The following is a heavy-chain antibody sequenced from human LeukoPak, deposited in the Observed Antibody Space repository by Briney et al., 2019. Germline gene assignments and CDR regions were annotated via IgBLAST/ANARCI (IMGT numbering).Heavy chain of an antibody. CDR2: MNQDGSEK. CDR1: GFTFSHYW. J-gene: IGHJ4*02. V-gene: IGHV3-7*01. Sequence: PGGSLRLSCAASGFTFSHYWMTWVRQAPGKGLEWVANMNQDGSEKYYVDSVKGRFTISRDNANNSLYLQMNSLRAEDTAVYYCARDSRRSFDYWGQGTLVTISS. D-gene: IGHD1-14*01. CDR3: ARDSRRSFDY.